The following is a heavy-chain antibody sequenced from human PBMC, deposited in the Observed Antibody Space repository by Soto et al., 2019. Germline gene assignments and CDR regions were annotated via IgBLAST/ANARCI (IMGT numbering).Heavy chain of an antibody. Sequence: PSETLSLTCTVSGGSISSGDYYWSWIRQPPGKGLEWTGYIYYSGSTYYNPSLKSRLNISFDTSKNQFYLQLTSVTAADTAVYYCAKFGAAAAHDDNWGRGVLVTVSS. J-gene: IGHJ4*01. V-gene: IGHV4-30-4*01. CDR3: AKFGAAAAHDDN. D-gene: IGHD6-13*01. CDR2: IYYSGST. CDR1: GGSISSGDYY.